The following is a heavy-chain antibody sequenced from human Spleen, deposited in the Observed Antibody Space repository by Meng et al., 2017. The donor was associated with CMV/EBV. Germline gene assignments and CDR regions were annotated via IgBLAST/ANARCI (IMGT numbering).Heavy chain of an antibody. CDR1: GGSISTTGYL. D-gene: IGHD2-15*01. J-gene: IGHJ4*02. CDR3: ARGGLLLPIDY. Sequence: TVSGGSISTTGYLWYWIRQPPGKGLEWIGSIYYSGNTYYNPSLKSRVTISVDTSENQFSLKLTSVTAADTAVYYCARGGLLLPIDYWGQGTLVTVSS. V-gene: IGHV4-31*03. CDR2: IYYSGNT.